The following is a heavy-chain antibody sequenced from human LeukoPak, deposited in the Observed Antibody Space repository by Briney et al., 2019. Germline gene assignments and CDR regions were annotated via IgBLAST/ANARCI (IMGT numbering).Heavy chain of an antibody. CDR2: INPNSGGT. CDR1: GYTFTGYY. V-gene: IGHV1-2*02. J-gene: IGHJ3*02. Sequence: ASVKVSCKASGYTFTGYYMHWVRQAPGQGLEWMGWINPNSGGTSYAQKLQGRVTMTRDTSISTAYMELSRLRSDDTAVYYCAKDLGGTGIFGVVKNAFDIWGQGTMVTVSS. D-gene: IGHD3-3*01. CDR3: AKDLGGTGIFGVVKNAFDI.